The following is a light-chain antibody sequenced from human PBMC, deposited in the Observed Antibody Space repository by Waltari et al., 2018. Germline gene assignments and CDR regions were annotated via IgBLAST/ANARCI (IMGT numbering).Light chain of an antibody. V-gene: IGKV1-5*01. CDR3: QQSFNTPRT. CDR2: HAS. Sequence: DTQMTQSPPTLSASVGDTVTITCRASQSISSWLAWYQQKPGKAPKLLIFHASSLESGVPSRFSGGGSGVEFTLTISSLQPEDFATYYCQQSFNTPRTFGQGTKLEIK. J-gene: IGKJ2*01. CDR1: QSISSW.